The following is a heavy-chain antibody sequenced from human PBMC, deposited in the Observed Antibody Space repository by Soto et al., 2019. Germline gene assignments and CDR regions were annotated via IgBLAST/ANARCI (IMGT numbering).Heavy chain of an antibody. CDR3: ASHPPSFYVWGSYRYTGDYFDY. Sequence: EVQLVESGGGLVQPGGSLRLSCAASGFTFSSYSMNWVRQAPGKGLEWVSYISSSSSTIYYADSVKGRFTISRDNAKNSLYLQMNSLRDEDTAVYYCASHPPSFYVWGSYRYTGDYFDYWGQGTLVTVSS. CDR2: ISSSSSTI. CDR1: GFTFSSYS. J-gene: IGHJ4*02. V-gene: IGHV3-48*02. D-gene: IGHD3-16*02.